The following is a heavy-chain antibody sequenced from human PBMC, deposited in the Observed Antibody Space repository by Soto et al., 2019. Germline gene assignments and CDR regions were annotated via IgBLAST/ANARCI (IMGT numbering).Heavy chain of an antibody. V-gene: IGHV4-34*01. Sequence: PSETLSLTCAVYGGSFSGYYWSWIRQPPGKGLEWIGEINHSGSTNYNPSLKSRVTISVDTSKNQFSPKLSSVTAADTAVYYCARARDYYYGSGSYFAYWGQGTLVTVSS. CDR3: ARARDYYYGSGSYFAY. CDR2: INHSGST. J-gene: IGHJ4*02. CDR1: GGSFSGYY. D-gene: IGHD3-10*01.